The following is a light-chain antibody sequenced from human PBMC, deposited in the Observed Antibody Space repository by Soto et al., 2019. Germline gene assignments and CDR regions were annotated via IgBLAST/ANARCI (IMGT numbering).Light chain of an antibody. Sequence: QSALTQPASVSGSPGQSITISCTGSSSDVGGYNSVSWYLQHPGKAPKLMIYDVSNRPSGVSNRFSGSKSGNTASLTISGLQAEDAADYYCSSYTSSSTLGVFGGGTQLTVL. CDR1: SSDVGGYNS. V-gene: IGLV2-14*01. CDR2: DVS. J-gene: IGLJ3*02. CDR3: SSYTSSSTLGV.